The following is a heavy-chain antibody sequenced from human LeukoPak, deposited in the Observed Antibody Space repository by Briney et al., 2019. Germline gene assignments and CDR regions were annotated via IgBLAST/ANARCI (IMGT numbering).Heavy chain of an antibody. CDR3: ARDSPDSGSHYFDD. V-gene: IGHV3-23*01. D-gene: IGHD3-10*01. CDR2: ISGSGGST. J-gene: IGHJ4*02. Sequence: GGSLRLSCAASGFTFSSYAMSWVRQAPGKGLEWVSAISGSGGSTYYADSVKGRFTISRDNSMNTLYLQMNSLRTEDTAVYYCARDSPDSGSHYFDDWGQGTPVTVSS. CDR1: GFTFSSYA.